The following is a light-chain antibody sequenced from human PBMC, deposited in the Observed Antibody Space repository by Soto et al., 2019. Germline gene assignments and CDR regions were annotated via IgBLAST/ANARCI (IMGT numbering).Light chain of an antibody. J-gene: IGKJ4*01. CDR2: GAS. V-gene: IGKV3-15*01. Sequence: EIVMTQSPATLSVSPGERATLSCRASQSVSSNLAWYQQKPGQAPRLLIYGASTRATGIPARFSGSGSGTEFTLPFGSLHSEDFAVYYCKQYKNWPLTFGGGTRVDTK. CDR1: QSVSSN. CDR3: KQYKNWPLT.